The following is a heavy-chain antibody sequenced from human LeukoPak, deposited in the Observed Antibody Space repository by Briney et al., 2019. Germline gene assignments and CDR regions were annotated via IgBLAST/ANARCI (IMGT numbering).Heavy chain of an antibody. CDR2: ISSSSSYI. V-gene: IGHV3-21*01. D-gene: IGHD5-12*01. CDR1: GFTFSSYS. Sequence: PGGSLRLSCAASGFTFSSYSMNWVRQAPGRGLEWVSSISSSSSYIYYADSVKGRFTISRDNAKNSLYLQMNSLRAEDTAVYYCARDYSGYDYAVFDYWGQGTLVTVSS. J-gene: IGHJ4*02. CDR3: ARDYSGYDYAVFDY.